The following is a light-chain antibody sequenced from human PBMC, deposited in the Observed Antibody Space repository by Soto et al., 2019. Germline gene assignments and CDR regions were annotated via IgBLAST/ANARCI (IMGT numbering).Light chain of an antibody. J-gene: IGLJ2*01. CDR3: CSYAGNYTV. Sequence: QSVLTQPRSVSGSPGQSVTISCTGTSSDVGGYDYVSWYQQHPGKAPKLMIYDVNKWPSGVPDRFSGSKFGNTASLTISGLQAEDEGEYYCCSYAGNYTVFGGGTKVTVL. CDR2: DVN. CDR1: SSDVGGYDY. V-gene: IGLV2-11*01.